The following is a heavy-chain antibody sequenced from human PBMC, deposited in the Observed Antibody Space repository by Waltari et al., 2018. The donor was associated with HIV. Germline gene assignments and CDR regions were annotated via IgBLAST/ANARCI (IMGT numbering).Heavy chain of an antibody. CDR3: AKDAYGGHPKNWFDS. CDR1: GFTFRDYA. CDR2: ISSDGSNQ. D-gene: IGHD3-10*01. V-gene: IGHV3-30*18. Sequence: QVQLVESGGGVVQPGKSLRLSCAASGFTFRDYAMHWVRQARGKGLEWVTVISSDGSNQYYADSVKGRFTISRDNSKNTLSLQINSLKTEDTAIYYCAKDAYGGHPKNWFDSWGQGTLVTVSS. J-gene: IGHJ5*01.